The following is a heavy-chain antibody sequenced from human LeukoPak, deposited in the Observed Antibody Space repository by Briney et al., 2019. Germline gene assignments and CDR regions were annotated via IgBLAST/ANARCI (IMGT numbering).Heavy chain of an antibody. Sequence: GGSLRLSCAASGFTFSSYWMSWVRQAPGKGLERVANMKYDGSEKYYVDSVKGRFTISRDNAKNSLYLQMNSLRAEDTAVHYCARDIEAAGLFLDYWGQGTLVTVSS. CDR2: MKYDGSEK. D-gene: IGHD6-13*01. V-gene: IGHV3-7*01. CDR1: GFTFSSYW. CDR3: ARDIEAAGLFLDY. J-gene: IGHJ4*02.